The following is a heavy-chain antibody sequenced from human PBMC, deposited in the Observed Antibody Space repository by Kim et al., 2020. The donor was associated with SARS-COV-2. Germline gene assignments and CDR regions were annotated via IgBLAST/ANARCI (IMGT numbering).Heavy chain of an antibody. CDR3: AKDIGGGGGSFDY. V-gene: IGHV3-43*01. J-gene: IGHJ4*02. CDR2: ISWDGGST. D-gene: IGHD3-10*01. CDR1: GFTFDDYT. Sequence: GGSLRLSCAASGFTFDDYTMHWVRQAPGKGLEWVSLISWDGGSTYYADSVKGRFTISRDNSKNSLYLQMNSLRTEDTALYYCAKDIGGGGGSFDYWGQGTLVPVSS.